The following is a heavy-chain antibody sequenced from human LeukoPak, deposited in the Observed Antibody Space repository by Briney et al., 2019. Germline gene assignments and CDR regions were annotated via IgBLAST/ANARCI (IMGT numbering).Heavy chain of an antibody. V-gene: IGHV3-23*01. J-gene: IGHJ3*02. D-gene: IGHD3-22*01. CDR3: AKDLWIPMIVVVPGAFDI. Sequence: PGGSLRLSCAASGFTFSSYSMSWVRQAPGKGREWMSSISGSGGSTYYAARVKGPLTISTDTSKNTLYIQMNSLRTKDTAVYYCAKDLWIPMIVVVPGAFDIWGQGTMVTVSS. CDR2: ISGSGGST. CDR1: GFTFSSYS.